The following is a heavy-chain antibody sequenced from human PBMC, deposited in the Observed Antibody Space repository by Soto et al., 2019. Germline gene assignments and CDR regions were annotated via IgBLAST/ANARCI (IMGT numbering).Heavy chain of an antibody. J-gene: IGHJ4*02. V-gene: IGHV4-30-2*01. CDR2: IYHSGST. CDR3: AAGGGLPRYY. Sequence: QLQLQESGSGLVKPSQTLSLTCAVSGGSISSGGYSWSWIRQPPGKGLEWIGYIYHSGSTYYNPSLQSRVTISVDRSKNQCALKLSSVTAADTAVYYCAAGGGLPRYYWGQGTLVSVSS. CDR1: GGSISSGGYS. D-gene: IGHD5-12*01.